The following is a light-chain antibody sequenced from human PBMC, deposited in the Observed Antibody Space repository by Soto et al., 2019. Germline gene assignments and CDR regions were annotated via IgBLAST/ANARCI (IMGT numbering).Light chain of an antibody. CDR2: WAS. V-gene: IGKV4-1*01. Sequence: DIVMTQSRDSLAVSLGERATINCQSSQSVLYSSNNKNFLAWYQHKPGQPPKLLIYWASIRESGVPDRFSGSGSGTDFTLTISSLQAEDVAVYYCQQYYTAPWTFGQGTKVDIK. CDR1: QSVLYSSNNKNF. CDR3: QQYYTAPWT. J-gene: IGKJ1*01.